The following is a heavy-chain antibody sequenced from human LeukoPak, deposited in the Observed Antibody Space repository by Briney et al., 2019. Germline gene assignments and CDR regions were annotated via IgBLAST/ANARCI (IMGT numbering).Heavy chain of an antibody. Sequence: PSETLTLTCKVSGGSLGNYYWSWIRQPAGKGLEWIGRIYPTGHTHYNPSLKSRVTMSIDTSKNQFSLKMTSMTAADTAVYYCARITDPDYRSGWSGADYWGRGTQVTVSA. CDR1: GGSLGNYY. V-gene: IGHV4-4*07. CDR3: ARITDPDYRSGWSGADY. J-gene: IGHJ4*02. D-gene: IGHD6-19*01. CDR2: IYPTGHT.